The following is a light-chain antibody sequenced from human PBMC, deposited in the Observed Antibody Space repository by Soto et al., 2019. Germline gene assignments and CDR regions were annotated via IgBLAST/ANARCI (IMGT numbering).Light chain of an antibody. CDR1: QGVDNH. CDR3: QEYDSVRLT. Sequence: DIQMTQSPSSLSASVGDTVTITCRASQGVDNHLAWYQQKPGGVPELLISAASTLQSGVPSRFSGSGSKEDFTLTITSLQPGDVATYYCQEYDSVRLTFGGGTKVDIK. V-gene: IGKV1-27*01. CDR2: AAS. J-gene: IGKJ4*01.